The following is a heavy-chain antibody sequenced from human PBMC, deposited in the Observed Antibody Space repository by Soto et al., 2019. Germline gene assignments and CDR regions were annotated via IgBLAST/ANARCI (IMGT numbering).Heavy chain of an antibody. Sequence: EVQLVESGGGLIQPGGSLRLSCATSGFVFSSYSMNLARQAPGTGLEGGSSNRGSRSRSGYSIYYADSVKGRFTISRDNAKNSLYLQMNSLRDEDTAVYYCATSGSSGWDFDYWGQGTLVTVSS. CDR1: GFVFSSYS. CDR3: ATSGSSGWDFDY. D-gene: IGHD6-19*01. CDR2: NRGSRSRSGYSI. V-gene: IGHV3-48*02. J-gene: IGHJ4*02.